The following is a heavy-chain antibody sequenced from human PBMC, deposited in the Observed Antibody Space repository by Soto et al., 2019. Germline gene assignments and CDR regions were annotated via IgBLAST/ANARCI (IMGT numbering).Heavy chain of an antibody. J-gene: IGHJ4*02. CDR2: IYHSGST. V-gene: IGHV4-30-2*01. Sequence: SETLSLTCAVSGGSISSGGYSWSWIRQPPGKGLEWIGYIYHSGSTYYNPSLKSRVTISVDRSKNQFSLKLSSVTAADTAVYYCASGLVPYFDYWGQGTLVTVSS. CDR3: ASGLVPYFDY. D-gene: IGHD4-17*01. CDR1: GGSISSGGYS.